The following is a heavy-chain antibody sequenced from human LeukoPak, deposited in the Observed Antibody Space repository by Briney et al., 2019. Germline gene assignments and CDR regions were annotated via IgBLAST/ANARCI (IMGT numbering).Heavy chain of an antibody. CDR3: ARDYMAPPDIVATPYYYYYYGMDV. V-gene: IGHV4-30-4*01. J-gene: IGHJ6*02. CDR1: GGSISSGDYY. CDR2: IYYSGST. D-gene: IGHD5-12*01. Sequence: SETLSLTCTVSGGSISSGDYYWSWIRQPPGKGLQWIGYIYYSGSTYYNPSLKSRVTISVDTSKNQFSPKLSSVTAADTAVYYCARDYMAPPDIVATPYYYYYYGMDVWGQGTTVTVSS.